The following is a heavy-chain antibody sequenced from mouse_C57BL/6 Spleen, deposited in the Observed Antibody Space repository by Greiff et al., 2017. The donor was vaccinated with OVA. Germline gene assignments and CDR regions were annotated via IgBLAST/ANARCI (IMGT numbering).Heavy chain of an antibody. CDR3: TRLMVFNWDGGYFDV. Sequence: VKLMESGAELVRPGASVTLSCKASGYTFTDYEMHWVKQTPVHGLEWIGAIDPETGGTAYNQKFKGKAILTADKSSSTAYMELRSLTSEDSAVYYGTRLMVFNWDGGYFDVWGTGTTVTVSS. V-gene: IGHV1-15*01. D-gene: IGHD4-1*01. CDR1: GYTFTDYE. CDR2: IDPETGGT. J-gene: IGHJ1*03.